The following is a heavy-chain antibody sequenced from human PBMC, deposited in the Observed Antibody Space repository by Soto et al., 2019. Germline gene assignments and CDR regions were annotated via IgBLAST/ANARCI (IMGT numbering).Heavy chain of an antibody. CDR3: ARDGLYSSSWFDY. J-gene: IGHJ4*02. D-gene: IGHD6-13*01. CDR2: ISSSSSTI. V-gene: IGHV3-48*02. CDR1: GFTFSSYS. Sequence: EVQLVESGGGLVQPGGSLRLSCAASGFTFSSYSMNWVRQAPGKGLEWVSYISSSSSTIYYTDSVKGRFTISRDNAKKSLDLQVNSLRDEDTAVYYCARDGLYSSSWFDYWGQGTLVTVSS.